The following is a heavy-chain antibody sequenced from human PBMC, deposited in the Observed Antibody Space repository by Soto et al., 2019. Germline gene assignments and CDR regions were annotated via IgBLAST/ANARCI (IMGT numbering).Heavy chain of an antibody. CDR3: ARRVKYGSGRRPAYYVDS. J-gene: IGHJ4*02. CDR1: GGSISNYF. V-gene: IGHV4-59*01. Sequence: QVQLQESGPGLVMHSETLSLTCTVSGGSISNYFWSWVRQPPGKGLQWIGYISYSGSTNYNPSLKSRLTISGDTSDYQFSLKLSSVTAADTAVYYCARRVKYGSGRRPAYYVDSWGQGTLVTVSS. CDR2: ISYSGST. D-gene: IGHD3-10*01.